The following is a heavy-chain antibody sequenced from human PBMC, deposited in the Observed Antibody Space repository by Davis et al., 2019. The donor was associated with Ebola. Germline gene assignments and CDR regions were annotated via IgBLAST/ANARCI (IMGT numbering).Heavy chain of an antibody. Sequence: AASVKVSCKASGYTFTNYGVSWVRQAPGQGLEWMGWISGYNGNTNYAQKLQGRVTMTTDTSTSTAYMELRSLRSDDTAFYYCARDGYGSSWHLDSWGQGTLVSVSS. D-gene: IGHD6-13*01. CDR1: GYTFTNYG. J-gene: IGHJ4*02. CDR2: ISGYNGNT. CDR3: ARDGYGSSWHLDS. V-gene: IGHV1-18*04.